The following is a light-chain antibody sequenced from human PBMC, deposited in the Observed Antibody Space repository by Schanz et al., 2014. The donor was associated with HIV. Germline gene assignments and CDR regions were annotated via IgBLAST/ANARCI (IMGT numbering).Light chain of an antibody. CDR2: GAS. CDR3: QQYGSSPDT. J-gene: IGKJ3*01. CDR1: QSVKSNF. Sequence: EIVLTQSPGSLSLSPGERGTLSCRASQSVKSNFIGWYQQKPGQAPRLLIFGASNRATGIPDRFSGGESGTDFTLTISRVEPEDYAVYYCQQYGSSPDTFGPGTKVDIK. V-gene: IGKV3-20*01.